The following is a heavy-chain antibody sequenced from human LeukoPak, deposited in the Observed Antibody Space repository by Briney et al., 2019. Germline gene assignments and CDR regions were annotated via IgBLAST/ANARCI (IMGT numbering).Heavy chain of an antibody. Sequence: SETLSLTCAVYGGSFSGYYWSWIRQPPGKGLEWIGEINHSGSTNYNPSLKSRVIISVDTSRNQFSLKLSSVTAADTAVYYCARVLSGKDYWGQGTLVTVSS. J-gene: IGHJ4*02. CDR2: INHSGST. V-gene: IGHV4-34*01. CDR1: GGSFSGYY. CDR3: ARVLSGKDY. D-gene: IGHD3-10*01.